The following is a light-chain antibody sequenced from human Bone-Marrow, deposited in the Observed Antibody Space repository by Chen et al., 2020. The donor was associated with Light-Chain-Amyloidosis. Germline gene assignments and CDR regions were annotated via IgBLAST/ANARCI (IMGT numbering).Light chain of an antibody. J-gene: IGLJ3*02. V-gene: IGLV3-21*02. Sequence: SYVLTQPSSVSVAPGQTATLVCGGNNIGSTSVHWYQQTPGQAPLLVVYDDSDRPSGIPELLSGSNSGNTATLTISRVEAGDEADYYCQVWDRSSDRPVFGGGTKLTVL. CDR1: NIGSTS. CDR3: QVWDRSSDRPV. CDR2: DDS.